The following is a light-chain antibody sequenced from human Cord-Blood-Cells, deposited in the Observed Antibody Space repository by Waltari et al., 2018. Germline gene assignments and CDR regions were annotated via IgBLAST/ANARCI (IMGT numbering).Light chain of an antibody. J-gene: IGKJ5*01. CDR2: AAS. CDR3: QQSYSTPIT. CDR1: QSISSY. Sequence: DIQMTQSPSSLSAYVGDRVTITCRASQSISSYLNWYQQKPGKAPKLLIYAASSLQSGVPSRFSCSGSGTDFTLTISSLQPEDFATYYCQQSYSTPITFGQGTRLEIK. V-gene: IGKV1-39*01.